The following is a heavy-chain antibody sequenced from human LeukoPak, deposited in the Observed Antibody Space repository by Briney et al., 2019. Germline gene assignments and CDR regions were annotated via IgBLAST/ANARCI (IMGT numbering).Heavy chain of an antibody. CDR1: GDSMTLYY. CDR3: ARWRPYFYDSSGYVDY. V-gene: IGHV4-59*01. D-gene: IGHD3-22*01. Sequence: SETLSLTCTVSGDSMTLYYWSWIRQSPGKGLEWIGNMYYSGSPDYNPSLKSRVTISIDTSKNQFSLRLTSVTAADTAVYYCARWRPYFYDSSGYVDYWGQGTLVTVSS. CDR2: MYYSGSP. J-gene: IGHJ4*02.